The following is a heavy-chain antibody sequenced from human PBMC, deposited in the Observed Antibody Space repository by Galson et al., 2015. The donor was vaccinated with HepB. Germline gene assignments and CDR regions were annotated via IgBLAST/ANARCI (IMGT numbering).Heavy chain of an antibody. CDR3: AKVIVSLIVATPGAAIPDY. V-gene: IGHV3-48*02. J-gene: IGHJ4*02. Sequence: SLRLSCAASGFTFSSYSMNWVRQAPGKGLEWVSYISSSSTIYYADSVKGRFTISRDNAKNSLYLQMNSLRDEDTAVYYCAKVIVSLIVATPGAAIPDYWGQGTLVTVSS. CDR1: GFTFSSYS. D-gene: IGHD5-12*01. CDR2: ISSSSTI.